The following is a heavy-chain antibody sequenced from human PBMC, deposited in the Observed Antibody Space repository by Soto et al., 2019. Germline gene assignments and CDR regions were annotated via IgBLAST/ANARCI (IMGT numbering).Heavy chain of an antibody. CDR2: IIPIFGTA. CDR3: ARVSYYGSGSYYNRYYYYGMDV. Sequence: QVQLVQSGAEVKKPGSSVKVSCKASGGTFSSYAISWVRQAPGQGLEWMGGIIPIFGTANYAQKFQGRVTITAYESTSTAYMELSSLRSEDTAVYYCARVSYYGSGSYYNRYYYYGMDVWGQGTTVTVSS. V-gene: IGHV1-69*01. CDR1: GGTFSSYA. D-gene: IGHD3-10*01. J-gene: IGHJ6*02.